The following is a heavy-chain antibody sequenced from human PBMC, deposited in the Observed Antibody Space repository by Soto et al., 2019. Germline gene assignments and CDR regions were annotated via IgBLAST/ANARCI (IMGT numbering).Heavy chain of an antibody. D-gene: IGHD3-22*01. CDR1: GDSISSYY. CDR3: ARSAFGPYDSSGYYDY. J-gene: IGHJ4*02. CDR2: IHYTGYS. V-gene: IGHV4-59*01. Sequence: KASETLSLTCTVSGDSISSYYWTWIRQPPGKGLEWIGSIHYTGYSNYSPSLKSRVIMSVDTSKEQFSLSLTSVTAADTAVYYCARSAFGPYDSSGYYDYWGQGILVTVSS.